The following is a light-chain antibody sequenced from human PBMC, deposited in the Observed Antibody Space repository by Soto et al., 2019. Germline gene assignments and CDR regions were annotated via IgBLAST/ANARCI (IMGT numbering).Light chain of an antibody. CDR3: AAWDDSLRGVV. V-gene: IGLV1-47*01. CDR1: SSNIGAGYD. CDR2: RDN. J-gene: IGLJ2*01. Sequence: QSVLTQPPSVSGAPGQRVTISCTGSSSNIGAGYDVHWYQQLPGTAPKLLVYRDNQRPSGVPDRFSGSKSGTSASLAISGLRSDDEADYYCAAWDDSLRGVVFGGGTQLTVL.